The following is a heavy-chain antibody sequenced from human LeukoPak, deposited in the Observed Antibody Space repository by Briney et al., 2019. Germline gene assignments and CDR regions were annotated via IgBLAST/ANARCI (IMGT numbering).Heavy chain of an antibody. CDR3: AREAGTGTTGNYYYYMDV. J-gene: IGHJ6*03. D-gene: IGHD1-7*01. CDR2: VYPSGNT. Sequence: PSETLSLTCTVSSGSISSYYWSWIRQPAGEGLEWIWRVYPSGNTNYNPSLESRVTISVDKSKNQFSLKLNSVTAADTAVYYCAREAGTGTTGNYYYYMDVWGKGTTVTVSS. CDR1: SGSISSYY. V-gene: IGHV4-4*07.